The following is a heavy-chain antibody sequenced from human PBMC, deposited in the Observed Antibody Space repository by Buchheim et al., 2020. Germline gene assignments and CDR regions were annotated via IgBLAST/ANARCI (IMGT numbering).Heavy chain of an antibody. CDR1: GFTFSSYA. Sequence: QVQLVESGGGVVQPGRSLRLSCAASGFTFSSYAMHWVRQAPGKGLEWVAVISYDGSNKYYADSVKGRFTISRDNSKNTLYLQMNSLRAEDTAVYYCAREGAQRITMIVVVTTFDYWGQGTL. V-gene: IGHV3-30-3*01. CDR2: ISYDGSNK. J-gene: IGHJ4*02. CDR3: AREGAQRITMIVVVTTFDY. D-gene: IGHD3-22*01.